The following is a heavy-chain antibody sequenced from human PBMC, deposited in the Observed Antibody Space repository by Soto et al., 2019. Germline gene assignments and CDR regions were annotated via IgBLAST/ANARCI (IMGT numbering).Heavy chain of an antibody. CDR1: GGSFSGYY. Sequence: ASETLSLTCAVYGGSFSGYYWSWIRQPPGKGLEWIGEINHSGSTNYNPSLKSRVTISVDTSKNQFSLKLSSVTAADTAVYYCARGNNYYDSSGYLDYWGQGTLVTVSS. CDR2: INHSGST. CDR3: ARGNNYYDSSGYLDY. D-gene: IGHD3-22*01. J-gene: IGHJ4*02. V-gene: IGHV4-34*01.